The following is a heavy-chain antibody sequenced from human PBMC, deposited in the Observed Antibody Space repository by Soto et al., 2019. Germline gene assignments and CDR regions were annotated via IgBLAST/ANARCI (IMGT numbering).Heavy chain of an antibody. Sequence: ASVKVSCKASGYTFTSYAMHWVRQAPGQRLEWMGWINAGNGNTKYSQKFQGRVTISRDNSKNTLSLQMNSLRVEDTAMYYCASSPRVRNPLPADYWGQGTPVTVSS. CDR2: INAGNGNT. J-gene: IGHJ4*02. CDR3: ASSPRVRNPLPADY. CDR1: GYTFTSYA. V-gene: IGHV1-3*01. D-gene: IGHD6-25*01.